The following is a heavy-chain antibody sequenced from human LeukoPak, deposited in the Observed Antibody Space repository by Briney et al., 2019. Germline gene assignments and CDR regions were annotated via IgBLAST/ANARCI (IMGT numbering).Heavy chain of an antibody. D-gene: IGHD2-15*01. V-gene: IGHV3-7*05. CDR1: GFSIISCW. CDR2: IKQDGSEK. Sequence: PGGALRLSCVSSGFSIISCWMSWVRQAPGEGLEWVANIKQDGSEKNFVDSVKGRFTISRDNAKNSLYLEMNSLRADDTAVYYCARELGSGIDYWGRGTLVTVSS. CDR3: ARELGSGIDY. J-gene: IGHJ4*02.